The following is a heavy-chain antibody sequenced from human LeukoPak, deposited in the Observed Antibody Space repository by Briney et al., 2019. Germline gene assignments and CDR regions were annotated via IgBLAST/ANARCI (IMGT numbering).Heavy chain of an antibody. J-gene: IGHJ5*02. Sequence: GASVKVSCKASGGTFSSYAISWVRQAPGQGLEWMGGIIPIFGTANYAQKFQGRVTITTDESTSTAYMELSSLRSEDTAVYYCARAFYSNYAPARGGWFDPWGQGTLVTVSS. CDR3: ARAFYSNYAPARGGWFDP. CDR2: IIPIFGTA. D-gene: IGHD4-11*01. CDR1: GGTFSSYA. V-gene: IGHV1-69*05.